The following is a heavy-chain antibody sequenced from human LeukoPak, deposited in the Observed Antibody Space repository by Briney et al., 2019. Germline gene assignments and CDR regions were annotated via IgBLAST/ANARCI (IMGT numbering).Heavy chain of an antibody. CDR3: ARDPYGGNSGGDY. J-gene: IGHJ4*02. CDR1: GGSISSGDYF. CDR2: IFYSGST. Sequence: SQTLSLTCTVSGGSISSGDYFWSWIRQYPGRGLEWIGFIFYSGSTYYNPSLMSRFTMSVDTSKNQFSLKLSSVTAADTAVYYCARDPYGGNSGGDYWGQGTLVTVSS. D-gene: IGHD4-23*01. V-gene: IGHV4-30-4*01.